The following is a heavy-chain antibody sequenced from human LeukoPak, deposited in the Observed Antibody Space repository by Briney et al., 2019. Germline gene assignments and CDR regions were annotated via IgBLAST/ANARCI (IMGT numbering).Heavy chain of an antibody. Sequence: ASVKVSCKASGYSFTGHYMHWVRQAPGQGLQWMGWINPNTGATRYAQKIQGRIAMTRDTSMSTVYMELSGLRSDDTAVYYCAKDLRSSESYRGGDAFDIWGQGTMVTVSS. CDR3: AKDLRSSESYRGGDAFDI. V-gene: IGHV1-2*02. CDR2: INPNTGAT. CDR1: GYSFTGHY. D-gene: IGHD3-10*01. J-gene: IGHJ3*02.